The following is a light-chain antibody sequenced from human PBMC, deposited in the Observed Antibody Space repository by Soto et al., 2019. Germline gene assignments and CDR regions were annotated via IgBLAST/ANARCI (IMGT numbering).Light chain of an antibody. CDR1: RDIRDF. V-gene: IGKV1-33*01. J-gene: IGKJ2*01. CDR3: QHYDNLPPYI. CDR2: DAS. Sequence: EIQMTQSPSSLSVSVGDRVTITCQASRDIRDFLNWYQQKPGKAPKLLIFDASNLEEGVPPRFSGSGSGTYFTFSISSLXPEDVATYYCQHYDNLPPYIFGQGTKVDIK.